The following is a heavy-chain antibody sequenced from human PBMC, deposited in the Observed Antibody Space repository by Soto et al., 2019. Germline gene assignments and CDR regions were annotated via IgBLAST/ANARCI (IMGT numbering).Heavy chain of an antibody. CDR1: GYTFTNYH. J-gene: IGHJ4*02. CDR2: MNPKNDDA. V-gene: IGHV1-8*01. D-gene: IGHD6-13*01. CDR3: ARGVAAGVDY. Sequence: ASVKVSCKASGYTFTNYHIKWVRQATGQGLEWMGWMNPKNDDARYAEKFQGRVTMSRDTSTSTAYMELSSLRSEDTAVYYCARGVAAGVDYWGQGTLVTVSS.